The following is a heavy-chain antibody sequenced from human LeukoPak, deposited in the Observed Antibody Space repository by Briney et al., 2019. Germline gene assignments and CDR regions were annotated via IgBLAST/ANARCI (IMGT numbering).Heavy chain of an antibody. V-gene: IGHV1-2*02. CDR3: ARVSDLCSSTSYYTRWFDP. D-gene: IGHD2-2*02. J-gene: IGHJ5*02. Sequence: ASVKVSCKASGYTFTRYYMHWVRQAPGRGLEWVGWINPNSGGTNYAQKFQGRVTMTRDTSISTAYMELSRMRSDDTAVYYCARVSDLCSSTSYYTRWFDPWGQGTLVTVSS. CDR2: INPNSGGT. CDR1: GYTFTRYY.